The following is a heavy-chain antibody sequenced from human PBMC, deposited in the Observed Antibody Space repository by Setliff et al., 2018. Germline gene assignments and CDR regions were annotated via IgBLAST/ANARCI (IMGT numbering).Heavy chain of an antibody. CDR2: ISGDSVSI. CDR1: GFTFSTYS. D-gene: IGHD6-19*01. J-gene: IGHJ4*02. CDR3: ANHNPARWAVYTTPIDS. V-gene: IGHV3-23*01. Sequence: LRLSCAASGFTFSTYSMSWARQAPGKGLEWVSAISGDSVSIYYADSVRGRFTISRDNSKNTLYLQMNNLRDEDTAVYYCANHNPARWAVYTTPIDSWGQGTLVTVSS.